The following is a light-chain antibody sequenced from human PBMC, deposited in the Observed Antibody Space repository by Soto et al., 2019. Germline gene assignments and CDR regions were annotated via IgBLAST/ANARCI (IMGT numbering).Light chain of an antibody. Sequence: QSVLTQPPSASGTPGQRVTISCSGSSSNIGSNTVNWYQQLPGTAPKLLIYSYNQRPSGVPDRFSGSKSGTSASLAISGLQSEDEADYYCSSYAGSSNVFGTGTKLTVL. J-gene: IGLJ1*01. CDR1: SSNIGSNT. V-gene: IGLV1-44*01. CDR2: SYN. CDR3: SSYAGSSNV.